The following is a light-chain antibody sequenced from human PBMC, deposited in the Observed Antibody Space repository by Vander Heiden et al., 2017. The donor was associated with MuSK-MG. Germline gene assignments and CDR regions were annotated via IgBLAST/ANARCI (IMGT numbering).Light chain of an antibody. J-gene: IGKJ4*01. CDR1: PTISKY. V-gene: IGKV1-39*01. Sequence: DIQMTQSPSSLSASVGDTVTITCRASPTISKYLNWYQQKPGGAPDLLIYAASTLQSGVPSRFSGSGSGTEFTLTISGLQPEDLATYYCQHRHNTPAFGGGTKVDIK. CDR2: AAS. CDR3: QHRHNTPA.